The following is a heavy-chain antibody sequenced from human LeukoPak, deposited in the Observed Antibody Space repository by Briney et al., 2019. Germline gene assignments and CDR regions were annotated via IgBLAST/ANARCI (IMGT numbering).Heavy chain of an antibody. CDR2: IRYDGSNK. D-gene: IGHD4-17*01. Sequence: PGGSLRLSCAASGFTFSSYGMHWVRQAPGKGLEWVVFIRYDGSNKYYADSVKGRFTISRDNSKNTLYLHVNSLRPEDTAVYYCARGHYGLDCWGQGTLVTVSS. J-gene: IGHJ4*02. CDR3: ARGHYGLDC. CDR1: GFTFSSYG. V-gene: IGHV3-30*02.